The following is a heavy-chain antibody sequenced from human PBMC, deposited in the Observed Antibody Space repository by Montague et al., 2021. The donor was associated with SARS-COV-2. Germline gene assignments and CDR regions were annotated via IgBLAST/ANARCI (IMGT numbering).Heavy chain of an antibody. CDR3: ARQPTRGITIFGVVTDYGMDV. J-gene: IGHJ6*02. Sequence: SETLSLTCTVSGGSISSSSYYWGWIRQPPGKGLEWIGYIYYSGSTYYNPSLKSRVTISVDTAKNQFSLKLSSVTAADTDVYYCARQPTRGITIFGVVTDYGMDVWGQGTTVTVSS. CDR1: GGSISSSSYY. V-gene: IGHV4-39*01. CDR2: IYYSGST. D-gene: IGHD3-3*01.